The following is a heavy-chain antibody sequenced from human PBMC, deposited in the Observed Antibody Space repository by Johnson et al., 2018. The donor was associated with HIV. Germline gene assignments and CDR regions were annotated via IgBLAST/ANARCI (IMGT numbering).Heavy chain of an antibody. CDR2: IYSGGST. D-gene: IGHD4-17*01. CDR1: GFTVSSNY. J-gene: IGHJ3*02. CDR3: ARDVTKDAFDI. Sequence: VQLVESGGGLVQPGTSLRLSCAASGFTVSSNYMSWVRQAPGKGLECVSVIYSGGSTYYADSVKGRFTISRDNSKNTLYLQMNSLRAEDTAVYYCARDVTKDAFDIWGQGTMVTVSS. V-gene: IGHV3-66*01.